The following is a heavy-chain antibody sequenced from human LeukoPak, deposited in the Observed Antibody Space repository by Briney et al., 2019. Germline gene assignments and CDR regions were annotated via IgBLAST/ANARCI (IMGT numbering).Heavy chain of an antibody. CDR1: GFTFSSYG. J-gene: IGHJ4*02. CDR2: ISYDGSNK. Sequence: GGSLRLSCAASGFTFSSYGMHWVRQAPGKGLEWVAVISYDGSNKYYADSVKGRFTISRDNSKNTLYLQMNSLRAEDTAVYYCAKELAMAPAFGYWGQGTLVTVSS. V-gene: IGHV3-30*18. D-gene: IGHD5-18*01. CDR3: AKELAMAPAFGY.